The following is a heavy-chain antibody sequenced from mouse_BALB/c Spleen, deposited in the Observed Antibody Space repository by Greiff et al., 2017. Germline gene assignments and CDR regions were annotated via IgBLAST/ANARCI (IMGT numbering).Heavy chain of an antibody. CDR3: ARAFDY. V-gene: IGHV5-6-5*01. CDR1: GFTFSSYA. CDR2: ISSGGST. Sequence: EVQVVESGGGLVKPGGSLKLSCAASGFTFSSYAMSWVRQTPEKRLEWVASISSGGSTYYPDSVKGRFTISRDNARNILYLQMSSLRSEDTAMYYCARAFDYWGQGTTLTVSS. J-gene: IGHJ2*01.